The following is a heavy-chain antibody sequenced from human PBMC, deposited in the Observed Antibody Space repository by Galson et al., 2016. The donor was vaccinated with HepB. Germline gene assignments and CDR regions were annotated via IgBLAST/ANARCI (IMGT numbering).Heavy chain of an antibody. J-gene: IGHJ4*02. CDR1: GFIFSNYN. CDR2: VSPNGNTK. Sequence: SLRLSYAASGFIFSNYNMNWVRQAPGKGMEWVSYVSPNGNTKYYADSVKGRSSISKDNAKNSLSLQMTSLRDDDTAVYYCARGLPFHSSGWYFDSWGQGILVTVSS. V-gene: IGHV3-48*02. D-gene: IGHD6-19*01. CDR3: ARGLPFHSSGWYFDS.